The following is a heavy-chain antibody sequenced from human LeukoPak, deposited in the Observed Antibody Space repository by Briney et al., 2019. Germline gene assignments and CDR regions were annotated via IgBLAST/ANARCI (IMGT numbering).Heavy chain of an antibody. J-gene: IGHJ4*02. D-gene: IGHD4-11*01. CDR3: ARVASNYDFDY. V-gene: IGHV3-20*04. CDR2: INWNGGST. CDR1: GFTFDDYG. Sequence: GGSLRLSCAASGFTFDDYGMTWVRHAPGKGLEWVSGINWNGGSTGYADSVKGRFTISRDNAKNSLYLQMNSLRAEDTALYYCARVASNYDFDYWGQGTLVTVSS.